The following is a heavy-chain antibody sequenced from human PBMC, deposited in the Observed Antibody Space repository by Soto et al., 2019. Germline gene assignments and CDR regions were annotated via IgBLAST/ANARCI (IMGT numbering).Heavy chain of an antibody. V-gene: IGHV4-39*01. D-gene: IGHD6-13*01. CDR2: IYYSGST. Sequence: QLQLQESGPGLVKPSETRSLTCTVSGGSISSSSYYWGWIRQPLGKGLEWIGSIYYSGSTYYNPSLKSRVTISVETSKNQCSLKLSSGSAADTAVYYCARHYPSYSSSWLGHDAFDIWGQGTMVTVSS. CDR1: GGSISSSSYY. J-gene: IGHJ3*02. CDR3: ARHYPSYSSSWLGHDAFDI.